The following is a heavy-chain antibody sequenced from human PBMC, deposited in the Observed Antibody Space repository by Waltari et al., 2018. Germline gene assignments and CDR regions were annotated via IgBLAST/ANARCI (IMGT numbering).Heavy chain of an antibody. D-gene: IGHD2-2*01. CDR1: GYSISRGSY. Sequence: QVQLQESGPGLVKPSETLSLTCAVSGYSISRGSYWGWLLPPPRKGLEWIGSIYHSGSTYYNPSLKSRVTISVDTSKNQFSLKLSSVTAADTAVYYCARHNDIVVVPAAPNFDYWGQGTLVTVSS. CDR3: ARHNDIVVVPAAPNFDY. CDR2: IYHSGST. V-gene: IGHV4-38-2*01. J-gene: IGHJ4*02.